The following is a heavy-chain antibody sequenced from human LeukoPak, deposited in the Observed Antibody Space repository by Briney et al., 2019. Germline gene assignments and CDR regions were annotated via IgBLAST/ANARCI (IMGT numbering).Heavy chain of an antibody. Sequence: ASVKVSCKAPGDTFTSNYIHWVRQAPGQGLEWMGMIYPRDGSTSYAQKFQGRVTVTRDTSTSTVHMELSGPRSEDTAVYYCARDQEGFDYWGQGTLVTVSS. CDR3: ARDQEGFDY. CDR2: IYPRDGST. CDR1: GDTFTSNY. V-gene: IGHV1-46*01. J-gene: IGHJ4*02.